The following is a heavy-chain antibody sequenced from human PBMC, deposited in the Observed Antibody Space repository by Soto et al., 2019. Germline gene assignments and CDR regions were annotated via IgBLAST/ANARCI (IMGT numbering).Heavy chain of an antibody. CDR3: TKVANLRSKPNYFDP. Sequence: VQLLESGGGXXXXGGSXXLSCAASRFXXXXXAMSXXXQVPGKGLEWVSTISDGGGTYYADSVQGWFTISRDNSKTTLSLQMNNPRAGDTAIYYCTKVANLRSKPNYFDPWGQGTLVTVSS. CDR2: ISDGGGT. CDR1: RFXXXXXA. J-gene: IGHJ5*02. V-gene: IGHV3-23*01. D-gene: IGHD4-4*01.